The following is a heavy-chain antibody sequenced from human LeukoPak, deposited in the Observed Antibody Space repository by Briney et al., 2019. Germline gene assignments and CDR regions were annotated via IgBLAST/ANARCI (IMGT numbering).Heavy chain of an antibody. CDR2: IYSSGST. CDR1: GGSISSYY. V-gene: IGHV4-59*01. J-gene: IGHJ4*02. CDR3: ARSAYSTYFDS. D-gene: IGHD2-15*01. Sequence: SETLSLTCTVSGGSISSYYWSWIRQPPGKGLEWIGYIYSSGSTNYNPSLKSRVTISVDTSKNQFSLKLTSVTAADTAVYYCARSAYSTYFDSWGRGTLVTVSS.